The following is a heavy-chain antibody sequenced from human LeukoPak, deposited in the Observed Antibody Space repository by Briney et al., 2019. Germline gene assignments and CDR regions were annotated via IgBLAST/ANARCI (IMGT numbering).Heavy chain of an antibody. CDR2: IYHSGST. V-gene: IGHV4-4*02. CDR3: ARGLSSGWEGSLGY. CDR1: GGSISSSNW. D-gene: IGHD6-19*01. Sequence: PSETLSLTCAVSGGSISSSNWWSWVRQPPGKGLEWIGEIYHSGSTNYNPSLKSRVTISVDKSKNQFSLKLSSVTAADTAVYYCARGLSSGWEGSLGYWGQGTLVTVSS. J-gene: IGHJ4*02.